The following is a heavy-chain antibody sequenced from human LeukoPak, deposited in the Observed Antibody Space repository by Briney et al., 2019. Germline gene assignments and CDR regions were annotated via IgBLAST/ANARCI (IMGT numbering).Heavy chain of an antibody. D-gene: IGHD3-16*01. V-gene: IGHV3-48*03. Sequence: GGSLRLSCAASGFTFSSYEMNWVRQAPGKGLEWVSYISGSSATIHYADSVKGRFTISRDNAKNSLYLQMNSLRAEDTAVYYCARWGGGYWGQGTLVTVSS. CDR3: ARWGGGY. CDR2: ISGSSATI. J-gene: IGHJ4*02. CDR1: GFTFSSYE.